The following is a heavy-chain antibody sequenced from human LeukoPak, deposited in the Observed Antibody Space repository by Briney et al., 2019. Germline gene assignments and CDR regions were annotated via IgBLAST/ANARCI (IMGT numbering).Heavy chain of an antibody. D-gene: IGHD3-22*01. CDR2: ISGGGGST. Sequence: GGSLRLSCAASGFTISNYAMSWVRQAPGKGLEWVSGISGGGGSTHYADSVTGRFIISRDNSKNKLYLQMNSLRAEDTAVYYCAKKGGYDEWYYFDYWGQGTLVTVSS. CDR1: GFTISNYA. J-gene: IGHJ4*02. CDR3: AKKGGYDEWYYFDY. V-gene: IGHV3-23*01.